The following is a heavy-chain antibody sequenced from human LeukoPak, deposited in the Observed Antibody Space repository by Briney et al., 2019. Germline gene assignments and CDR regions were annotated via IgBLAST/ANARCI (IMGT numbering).Heavy chain of an antibody. D-gene: IGHD3-16*01. J-gene: IGHJ4*02. CDR1: GFTFSSYW. V-gene: IGHV3-7*01. Sequence: GGSLRLSCAASGFTFSSYWMSWVRQAPGKGLEWVANIKQDGSEKYYVDSVKGRFTISRDNAKNSLYLQINSLRAEDTAAYYCAREKIMGASLFDYWGQGSLVTVSS. CDR3: AREKIMGASLFDY. CDR2: IKQDGSEK.